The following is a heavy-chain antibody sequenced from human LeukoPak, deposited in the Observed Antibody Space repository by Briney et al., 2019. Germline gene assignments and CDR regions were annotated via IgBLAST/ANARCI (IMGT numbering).Heavy chain of an antibody. V-gene: IGHV3-33*06. CDR3: AKDILCMDV. CDR2: IWYDGSNK. CDR1: GFTFSSYG. J-gene: IGHJ6*02. Sequence: PGRSLRLSCAASGFTFSSYGMHWVRQAPGKGLEWVAVIWYDGSNKYYADSVKGRFTISRDNSKNTLYLQMNSLRAEDTAVYYCAKDILCMDVWGQGTTVTVSS.